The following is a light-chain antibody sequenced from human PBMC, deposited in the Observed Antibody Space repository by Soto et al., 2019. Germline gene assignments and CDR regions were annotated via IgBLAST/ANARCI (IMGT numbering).Light chain of an antibody. CDR1: QSVRSH. Sequence: EIVLTQSPGTLSLSPGERATLSCRASQSVRSHLAWFQQKPGQPPRLLIFGESTRATGVPARFSGSGSGTEFTLIISSLQSEDFAVYFCQQYNNWPLTFGGGTKVDIK. J-gene: IGKJ4*01. CDR2: GES. V-gene: IGKV3-15*01. CDR3: QQYNNWPLT.